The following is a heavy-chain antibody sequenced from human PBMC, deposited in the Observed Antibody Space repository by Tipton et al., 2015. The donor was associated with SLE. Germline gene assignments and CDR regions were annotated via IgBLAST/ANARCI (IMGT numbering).Heavy chain of an antibody. Sequence: GSLRLSCAASGFSFTSYAMNWVRQAPGKGLEWVSLIYSAGSTSYADSVKGRFTISRDNSKNTLYLQMNSLRAEDTAVYYCAKDRRYNWNDEDYYYYGMDVWGQGTTVTVSS. V-gene: IGHV3-23*03. D-gene: IGHD1-1*01. CDR3: AKDRRYNWNDEDYYYYGMDV. CDR1: GFSFTSYA. CDR2: IYSAGST. J-gene: IGHJ6*02.